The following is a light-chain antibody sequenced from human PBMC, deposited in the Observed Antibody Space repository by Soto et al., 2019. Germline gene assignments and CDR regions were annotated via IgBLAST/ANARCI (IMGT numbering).Light chain of an antibody. V-gene: IGLV1-51*01. CDR2: DNN. CDR3: GTWDTSLSAGV. Sequence: QSVLTQPPSVSAAPGQKVTISCSGTSSNIGGNIVSWYQQLPGTAPKLLIYDNNKRPSGIPDRFSGSESGTSATLGITGLQTGDEADYYCGTWDTSLSAGVFGGGTKLTVL. J-gene: IGLJ2*01. CDR1: SSNIGGNI.